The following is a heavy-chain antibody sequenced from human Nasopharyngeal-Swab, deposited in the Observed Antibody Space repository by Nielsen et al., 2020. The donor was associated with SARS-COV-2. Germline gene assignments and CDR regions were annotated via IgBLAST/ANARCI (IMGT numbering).Heavy chain of an antibody. D-gene: IGHD6-25*01. CDR3: ARDPRGPDY. V-gene: IGHV1-18*01. CDR2: ISAYNDRT. J-gene: IGHJ4*02. Sequence: WVRQAPGQGLEWMGWISAYNDRTYYAQKFQGRVTMTTDTSTSTAYMDLRSLRSDDTAVYYCARDPRGPDYWGQGTLVTVSS.